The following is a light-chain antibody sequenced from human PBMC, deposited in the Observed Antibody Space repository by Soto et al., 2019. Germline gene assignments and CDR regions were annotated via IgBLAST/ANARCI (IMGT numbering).Light chain of an antibody. J-gene: IGKJ5*01. CDR3: QQSYSTPIT. CDR1: QSVSGW. CDR2: AAS. Sequence: DIQMTESPSTLSASVGDTVAVTCRASQSVSGWLAWYQQKPGKAPNLLIYAASSLQSGVPSRFSGSGSGTDFTLTISSLQPEDFATYSCQQSYSTPITFGQGTRLEIK. V-gene: IGKV1-39*01.